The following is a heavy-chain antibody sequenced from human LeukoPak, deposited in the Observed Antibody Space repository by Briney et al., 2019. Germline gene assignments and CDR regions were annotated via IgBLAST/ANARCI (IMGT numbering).Heavy chain of an antibody. V-gene: IGHV3-48*01. D-gene: IGHD5-12*01. CDR2: ISSSSSTI. J-gene: IGHJ4*02. CDR1: GFTFSSYS. CDR3: ARDYWATA. Sequence: GGSLRLSCAASGFTFSSYSMNWVRQAPGKGLEWVSYISSSSSTIYYADSVKGRFTISRDNAKNSLYLQMNSLRAEDTAVYYCARDYWATAWGQGTLVTASS.